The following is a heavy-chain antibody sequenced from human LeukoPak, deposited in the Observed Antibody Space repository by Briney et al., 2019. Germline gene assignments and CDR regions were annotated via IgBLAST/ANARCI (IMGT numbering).Heavy chain of an antibody. V-gene: IGHV3-23*01. Sequence: TGGSLRLSCAASGFTFNSYAMSWVRQAPGKGLELVSSISDTAGSADYADSVKGRFTISRDNSKNTLYLQMNSLRVEDTAVYFCAKDLRTRTGPDILTAYYDYWGQGTLVTVSS. D-gene: IGHD3-9*01. CDR2: ISDTAGSA. CDR1: GFTFNSYA. J-gene: IGHJ4*02. CDR3: AKDLRTRTGPDILTAYYDY.